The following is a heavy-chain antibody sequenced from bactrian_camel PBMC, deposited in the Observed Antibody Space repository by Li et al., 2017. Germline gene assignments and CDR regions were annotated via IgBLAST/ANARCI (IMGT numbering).Heavy chain of an antibody. J-gene: IGHJ6*01. Sequence: VQLVESGGGLVQPGGSLRLSCAASGFTFSNYAMSWVRQAPGKGFEWVSDISRIGVRTKYADSVKGRFTVSRDNAKNTVYLQMNSLKSEDTALYYCATIWIPYGDSWYGGADFGYWGQGTQVTVS. V-gene: IGHV3S40*01. CDR1: GFTFSNYA. D-gene: IGHD6*01. CDR2: ISRIGVRT. CDR3: ATIWIPYGDSWYGGADFGY.